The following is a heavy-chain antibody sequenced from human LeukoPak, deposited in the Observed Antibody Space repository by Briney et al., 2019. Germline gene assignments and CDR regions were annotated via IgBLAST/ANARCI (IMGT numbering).Heavy chain of an antibody. CDR1: GYTFTSNY. Sequence: ASVKVSCKASGYTFTSNYIHWVRQTPGQGLEWMGMIYPRDGSTSYAQKFQGRVTVTRDTSTSTVHTELSGLRSEDTAVYYCARDQEGFDYWGQGTLVTVSS. V-gene: IGHV1-46*01. CDR3: ARDQEGFDY. CDR2: IYPRDGST. J-gene: IGHJ4*02.